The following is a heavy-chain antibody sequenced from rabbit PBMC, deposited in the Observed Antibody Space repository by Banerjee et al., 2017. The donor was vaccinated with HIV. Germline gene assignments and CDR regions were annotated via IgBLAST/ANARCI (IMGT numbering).Heavy chain of an antibody. V-gene: IGHV1S40*01. CDR1: GFSFSSSYY. J-gene: IGHJ4*01. CDR2: IYAGSSGST. CDR3: ARAYTYGYAGYAYALNL. Sequence: EESGGDLVKPWASLTLTCTASGFSFSSSYYMCWVRQAPGKGLEWIACIYAGSSGSTYYASWAKGRLTTSKTSSTTVTLQMTSLTAADTATYFCARAYTYGYAGYAYALNLWGPGTLVT. D-gene: IGHD6-1*01.